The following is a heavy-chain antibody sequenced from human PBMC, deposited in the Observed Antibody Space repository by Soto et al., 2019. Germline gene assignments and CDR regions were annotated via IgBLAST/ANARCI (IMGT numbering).Heavy chain of an antibody. V-gene: IGHV4-31*03. CDR3: AVGLYTWNYFAY. Sequence: QVQLQESGPGLVKPSQTLSLTCTVSGGSISSGGYYWSWIRQHPGKGLEWIGYICYSGSTYYNPSPQSRVTTPVDTSKIQSSLKMSSVTAADTAVSYCAVGLYTWNYFAYWGQGTLVTVCS. CDR2: ICYSGST. CDR1: GGSISSGGYY. J-gene: IGHJ4*02. D-gene: IGHD1-20*01.